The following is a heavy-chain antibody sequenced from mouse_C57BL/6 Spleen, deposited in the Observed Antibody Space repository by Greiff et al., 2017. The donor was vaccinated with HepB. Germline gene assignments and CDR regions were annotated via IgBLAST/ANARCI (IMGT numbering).Heavy chain of an antibody. CDR1: GFTFSSYA. CDR3: ARDGLLRYFDV. J-gene: IGHJ1*03. Sequence: EVKLVESGGGLVKPGGSLKLSCAASGFTFSSYAMSWVRQTPEKRLEWVATISDGGSYTYYPDNVKGRFTISRDNAKNNLYLQMNHLKSEDTAMYYCARDGLLRYFDVWGTGTTVTVSS. CDR2: ISDGGSYT. V-gene: IGHV5-4*01. D-gene: IGHD2-3*01.